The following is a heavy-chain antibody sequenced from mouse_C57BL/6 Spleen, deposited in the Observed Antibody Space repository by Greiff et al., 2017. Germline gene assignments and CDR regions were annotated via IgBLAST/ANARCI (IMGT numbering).Heavy chain of an antibody. CDR3: TLFSGYVVDY. V-gene: IGHV14-1*01. CDR2: IAPEAGDT. D-gene: IGHD3-2*02. J-gene: IGHJ2*01. Sequence: VQLQQSGAELVRPGASVKLSCTASGFNIKDYYMHWVKQMPEQGLEWIGRIAPEAGDTESAPKFQGKATMTADTSTNTAYLQLSSLTSEDTAVYYCTLFSGYVVDYWGQRTTLTVSS. CDR1: GFNIKDYY.